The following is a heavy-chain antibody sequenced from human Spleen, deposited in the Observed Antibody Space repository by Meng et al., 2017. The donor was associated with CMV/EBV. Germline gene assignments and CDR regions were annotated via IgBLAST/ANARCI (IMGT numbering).Heavy chain of an antibody. Sequence: GESLKISCAASGFTFSTYWMHWVRQAPGKGLVWVARINNDGNIRNYADSVKGRFTISRDNAKNTLYLQMNSLRGEDTAFYYCGKGGHSSSLIADWGQGTLVTVSS. CDR3: GKGGHSSSLIAD. J-gene: IGHJ4*02. D-gene: IGHD6-6*01. V-gene: IGHV3-74*01. CDR2: INNDGNIR. CDR1: GFTFSTYW.